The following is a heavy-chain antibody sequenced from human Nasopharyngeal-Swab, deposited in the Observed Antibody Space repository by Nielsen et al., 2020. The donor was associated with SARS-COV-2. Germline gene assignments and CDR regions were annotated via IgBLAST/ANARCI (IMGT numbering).Heavy chain of an antibody. CDR3: SRGSGAGRYASDY. D-gene: IGHD3-16*01. Sequence: GSLRLSCAASGFTVSSNYMSWVRQAPGKGLEWGSVIYSGGSTSYADPVKCRFTISRHNSKNTLYLQLNSLTAEDTAVYYCSRGSGAGRYASDYWGQGTLVTVSS. CDR2: IYSGGST. J-gene: IGHJ4*02. V-gene: IGHV3-53*04. CDR1: GFTVSSNY.